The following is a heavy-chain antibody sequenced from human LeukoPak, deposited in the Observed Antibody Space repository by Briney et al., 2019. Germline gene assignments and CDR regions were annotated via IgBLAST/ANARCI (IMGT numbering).Heavy chain of an antibody. D-gene: IGHD3-16*02. V-gene: IGHV3-15*01. CDR2: IKRNTDGGTT. J-gene: IGHJ4*02. CDR3: TWGSYRDQVDY. Sequence: PGGSLRLSCAASGFSFSNAWMSWVRQAPGKGLECVGRIKRNTDGGTTDYAAPVKGRFTISRDDSKNTLYLQMNSLKIEDTGVYYCTWGSYRDQVDYWGQGTLVTVSS. CDR1: GFSFSNAW.